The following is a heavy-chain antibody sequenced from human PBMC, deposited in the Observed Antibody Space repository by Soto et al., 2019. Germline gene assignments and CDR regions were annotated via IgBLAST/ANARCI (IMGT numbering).Heavy chain of an antibody. J-gene: IGHJ5*02. CDR2: IYYSGST. CDR1: GGSISSSSYY. CDR3: AKDLSYYDLWSGYYPNWFDP. Sequence: PSETLSLTCTVSGGSISSSSYYWGWIRQPPGKGLEWIGSIYYSGSTYYNPSLKSRVTISVDTSKNQFSLRAEDTAVYYCAKDLSYYDLWSGYYPNWFDPWGQGTLVTVSS. V-gene: IGHV4-39*02. D-gene: IGHD3-3*01.